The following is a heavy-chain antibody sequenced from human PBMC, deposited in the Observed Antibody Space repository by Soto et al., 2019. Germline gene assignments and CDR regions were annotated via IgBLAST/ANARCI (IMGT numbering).Heavy chain of an antibody. Sequence: QVQLVESGGGVVQPGRSLRLSCAASGFTFSTYGMHWVRQAPGKGLEWVAVISYDGVNKYYADSVKGLFTISRDNSKNTLYLQMNSLRAEDTAVYYCAKSVYNWNDGFFDYWGQGTLVTVSS. CDR1: GFTFSTYG. CDR3: AKSVYNWNDGFFDY. J-gene: IGHJ4*02. V-gene: IGHV3-30*18. D-gene: IGHD1-1*01. CDR2: ISYDGVNK.